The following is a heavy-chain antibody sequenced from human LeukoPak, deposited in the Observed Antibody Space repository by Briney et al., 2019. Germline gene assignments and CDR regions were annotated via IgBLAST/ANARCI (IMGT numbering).Heavy chain of an antibody. Sequence: PSETLSLTCSVSGYSFTSGHYWGWIRQPPGKGLEWIANIYHSGSAHYNPSLKSRVTISVDTSKNQFSLKLSSVTAADMAVYCARYCTSTTCILRGFDYWGQGTLVTVSS. CDR1: GYSFTSGHY. CDR2: IYHSGSA. D-gene: IGHD2-2*01. CDR3: ARYCTSTTCILRGFDY. V-gene: IGHV4-38-2*01. J-gene: IGHJ4*02.